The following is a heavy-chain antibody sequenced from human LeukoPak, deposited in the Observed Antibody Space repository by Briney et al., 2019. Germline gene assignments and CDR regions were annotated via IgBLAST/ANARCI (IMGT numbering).Heavy chain of an antibody. J-gene: IGHJ4*02. D-gene: IGHD5-24*01. CDR3: ARDRGRWLQFYFDY. V-gene: IGHV3-48*01. CDR2: ISSSSSTI. Sequence: GGSLRLSCAASGFTFSSYSMNWVRQAPGKGLEWVSYISSSSSTIYYADSVKGRFTISRANAKNSLYLQMNSLRAEDTAVYYCARDRGRWLQFYFDYWGQGTLVTVSS. CDR1: GFTFSSYS.